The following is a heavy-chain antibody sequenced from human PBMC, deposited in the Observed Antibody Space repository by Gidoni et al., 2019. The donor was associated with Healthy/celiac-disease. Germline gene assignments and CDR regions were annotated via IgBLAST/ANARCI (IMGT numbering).Heavy chain of an antibody. CDR1: GFTFSSYE. J-gene: IGHJ4*02. CDR2: ISSSGSTI. V-gene: IGHV3-48*03. Sequence: EVQLVESGGGLVQPGGSLRLSCAASGFTFSSYEMNWVRQAPGKGLEWVSYISSSGSTIYYADSVKGRFTISRDNAKNSLYLQMNSLRAEDTAVYYCASSLVSGRKDDYWGQGTLVTVSS. CDR3: ASSLVSGRKDDY. D-gene: IGHD5-12*01.